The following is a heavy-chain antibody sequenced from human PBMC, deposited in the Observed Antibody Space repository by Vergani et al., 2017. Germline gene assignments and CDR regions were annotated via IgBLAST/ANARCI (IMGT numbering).Heavy chain of an antibody. CDR1: GFTFDDYV. J-gene: IGHJ5*02. CDR3: AKDYASRGLGWFDP. Sequence: EVQLLESGGGLVQPGRSLRLSCAASGFTFDDYVIHWVRQAPGKGLEWVSAITWNSDSIGYADSVKGRFIVSRDNAKNSLYLQMNSLRPEDTALYYCAKDYASRGLGWFDPWGQGTLVTVSS. CDR2: ITWNSDSI. V-gene: IGHV3-9*01. D-gene: IGHD3-10*01.